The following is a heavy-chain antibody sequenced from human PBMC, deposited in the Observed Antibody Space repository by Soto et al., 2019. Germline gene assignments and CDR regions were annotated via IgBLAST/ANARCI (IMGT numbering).Heavy chain of an antibody. V-gene: IGHV3-11*05. CDR2: ISTSSGYT. CDR1: GFPFSDYY. D-gene: IGHD3-16*01. CDR3: ARASLYEYIWGDYCGPIDY. Sequence: QVQLVESGGGLVKPGGSLRLSCAASGFPFSDYYMIWIRQAPGKGLEWVSYISTSSGYTNYADSVKGRFTISRDNAKNSLYLQMNNLRAEDTAVYYCARASLYEYIWGDYCGPIDYWGQGTLVTVSS. J-gene: IGHJ4*02.